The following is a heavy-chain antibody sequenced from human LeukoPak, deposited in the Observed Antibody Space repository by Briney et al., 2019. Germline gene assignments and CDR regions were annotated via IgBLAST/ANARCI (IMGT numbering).Heavy chain of an antibody. CDR1: GFTFSSYG. J-gene: IGHJ4*02. Sequence: PGGTLRLSCAASGFTFSSYGMHWVRQAPGKGLEWVAFIRYDGSNKYYAGSVKGRFTISRDNSKNTLYLQMNGLRAEDAAVYYCAKAEYGDYGLGLDYWGQGTLVTVSS. CDR2: IRYDGSNK. V-gene: IGHV3-30*02. CDR3: AKAEYGDYGLGLDY. D-gene: IGHD4-17*01.